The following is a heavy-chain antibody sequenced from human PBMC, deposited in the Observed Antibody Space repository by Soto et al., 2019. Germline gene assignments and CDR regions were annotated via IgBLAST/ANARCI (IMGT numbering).Heavy chain of an antibody. CDR1: AGSISSGTYY. Sequence: QVQLQESGPGPVKPSQTLSLTCTVSAGSISSGTYYWNWIRQHPGKGLEWIGYMYYSGTTYYNPSLQSRLTISGDTSKNQFSLKLSSVTVADTAVYYCARGNDFRTGWFDPWGQGIMVTVSS. D-gene: IGHD4-4*01. CDR2: MYYSGTT. J-gene: IGHJ5*02. CDR3: ARGNDFRTGWFDP. V-gene: IGHV4-31*03.